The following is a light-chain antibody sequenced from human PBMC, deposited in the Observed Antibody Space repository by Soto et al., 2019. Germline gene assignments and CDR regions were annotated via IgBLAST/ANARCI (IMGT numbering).Light chain of an antibody. V-gene: IGKV3-20*01. CDR3: QQYGSSSYT. CDR1: QSISRRY. J-gene: IGKJ2*01. Sequence: EIVLTQSPGTLSLSPGERATLSCRASQSISRRYLAWYQQKPGQAPSLLIYAASSRSTGIPYRFSGSGSGTDFTLTISRLEPEDFAVYYCQQYGSSSYTFGQGTQLEIK. CDR2: AAS.